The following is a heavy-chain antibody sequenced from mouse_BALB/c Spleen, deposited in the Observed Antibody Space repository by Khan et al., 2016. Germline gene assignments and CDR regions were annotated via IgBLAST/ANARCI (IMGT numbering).Heavy chain of an antibody. V-gene: IGHV2-9*02. CDR1: GFSLTTYG. J-gene: IGHJ2*01. CDR3: AKYSGSGLYYFDY. CDR2: IWAGGST. D-gene: IGHD1-1*02. Sequence: QVQLKESGPGLVAPSQSLSITCTVSGFSLTTYGIHWVRQPPGKGLEWLGIIWAGGSTNYNSALMSRLSFSKDNSKSRVLLKMNSLQTDDTAIYYCAKYSGSGLYYFDYWGQGTTLTVSS.